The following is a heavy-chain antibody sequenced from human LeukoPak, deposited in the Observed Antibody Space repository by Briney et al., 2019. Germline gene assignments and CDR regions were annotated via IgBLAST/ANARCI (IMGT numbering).Heavy chain of an antibody. CDR1: GFTFSDFW. J-gene: IGHJ3*02. CDR3: ARQVGATLRDAFDI. CDR2: INSGGTVT. V-gene: IGHV3-74*01. D-gene: IGHD1-26*01. Sequence: GGSLRLSCAASGFTFSDFWMHWVRQAPGKGLVWVSRINSGGTVTNYADSVKGRFTISRDNSKNTLYLQMNSLRAEDTAVYYCARQVGATLRDAFDIWGQGTMVTVSS.